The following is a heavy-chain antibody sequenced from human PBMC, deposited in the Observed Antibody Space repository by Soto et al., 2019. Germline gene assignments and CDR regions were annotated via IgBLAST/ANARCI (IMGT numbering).Heavy chain of an antibody. J-gene: IGHJ4*02. CDR1: GFTFSTYW. CDR3: ALFDVLIYPYA. D-gene: IGHD2-2*01. V-gene: IGHV3-74*01. Sequence: GGSLRLSCAASGFTFSTYWMHWVRQAPGKGLVWVSRINSDGTNTDYADSVKGRFTISRDNAKNTLYLHMSSLRAEDTAVYYCALFDVLIYPYARGQGTLVTVSA. CDR2: INSDGTNT.